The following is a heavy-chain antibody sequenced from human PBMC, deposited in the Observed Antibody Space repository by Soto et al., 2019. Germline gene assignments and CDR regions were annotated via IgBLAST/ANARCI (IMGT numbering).Heavy chain of an antibody. Sequence: QVQLVQSGAEVKKPGASVKVSCKASGYTFTSYAMHWVRQAPGQRLEWMGWINAGNGNTKYSQKFQGRVTITRDTSASTAYMELSSLRSEDTAVYYCARGLGDLTYSYDYIWGSYRLALGYWGQGTLVTVSS. D-gene: IGHD3-16*02. J-gene: IGHJ4*02. CDR3: ARGLGDLTYSYDYIWGSYRLALGY. CDR1: GYTFTSYA. CDR2: INAGNGNT. V-gene: IGHV1-3*01.